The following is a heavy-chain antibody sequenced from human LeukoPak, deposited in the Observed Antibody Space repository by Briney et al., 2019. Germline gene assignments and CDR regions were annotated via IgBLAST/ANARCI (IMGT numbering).Heavy chain of an antibody. Sequence: GRSLRLSCAASGFTFSSYAMHWVRQAPGKGLEWVAVILYDGSNKYYADSVKGRFTISRDNSKNTLYLQMNSLRAEDTAVYYCARALSGTYFDYWGQGTLVTVSS. D-gene: IGHD2/OR15-2a*01. CDR1: GFTFSSYA. CDR2: ILYDGSNK. CDR3: ARALSGTYFDY. V-gene: IGHV3-30*04. J-gene: IGHJ4*02.